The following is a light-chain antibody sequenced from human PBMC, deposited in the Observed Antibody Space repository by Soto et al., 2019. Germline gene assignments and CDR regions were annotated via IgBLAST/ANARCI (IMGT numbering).Light chain of an antibody. CDR3: QVWDSSSDHVV. V-gene: IGLV3-21*02. CDR2: DDS. J-gene: IGLJ2*01. Sequence: SYELTQPPSVSVAPGQTAXXXXGXXXIGSKSVHWYQQKPGQAPVLVVYDDSDRPSGIPERFSGSNSGNTATLTISRVEAGDEDDYYCQVWDSSSDHVVFGGGTKLTVL. CDR1: XIGSKS.